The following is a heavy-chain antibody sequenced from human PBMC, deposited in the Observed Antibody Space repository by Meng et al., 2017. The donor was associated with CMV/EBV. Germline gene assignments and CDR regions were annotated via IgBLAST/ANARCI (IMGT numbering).Heavy chain of an antibody. CDR3: ARGVVTMIVVYDP. Sequence: LRLQESGPGLVKPSETLSLTCTVSGGSISSSSYYWGWIRQPPGKGLEWIGSIYYSGSTYYNPSLKSRVTISVDTSKNQFSLKLSSVTAADTAVYYCARGVVTMIVVYDPWGQGTLVTGLL. V-gene: IGHV4-39*07. D-gene: IGHD3-22*01. J-gene: IGHJ5*02. CDR2: IYYSGST. CDR1: GGSISSSSYY.